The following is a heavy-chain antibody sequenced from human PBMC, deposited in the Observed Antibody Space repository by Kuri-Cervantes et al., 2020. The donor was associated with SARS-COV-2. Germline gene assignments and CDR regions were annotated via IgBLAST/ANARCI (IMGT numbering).Heavy chain of an antibody. CDR3: ASSLKWLFDAFDI. J-gene: IGHJ3*02. CDR2: ISYDGSNK. D-gene: IGHD3-22*01. V-gene: IGHV3-30-3*01. CDR1: GFTFSSYA. Sequence: GESLKISCAASGFTFSSYAMHWVRQAPGKGLEWVAVISYDGSNKYYADSVKGRFTISRDNSKNTLYLQMNSLRAEDTAVYYCASSLKWLFDAFDIWGQGTMVTVS.